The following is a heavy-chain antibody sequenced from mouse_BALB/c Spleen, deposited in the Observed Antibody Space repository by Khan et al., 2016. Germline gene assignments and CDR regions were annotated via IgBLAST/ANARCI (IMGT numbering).Heavy chain of an antibody. J-gene: IGHJ3*01. CDR1: GYTFTSYY. CDR2: INPSNGDT. CDR3: TRAGYDYPFAY. D-gene: IGHD2-4*01. Sequence: VELVESGAELVKPGASVKLSCKVSGYTFTSYYMYWVKQRPGQGLEWIGEINPSNGDTNFNERFKSKATLTVDKSSSTTYMQFSSLTSEDSAVYYCTRAGYDYPFAYWGQGTLVTVSA. V-gene: IGHV1S81*02.